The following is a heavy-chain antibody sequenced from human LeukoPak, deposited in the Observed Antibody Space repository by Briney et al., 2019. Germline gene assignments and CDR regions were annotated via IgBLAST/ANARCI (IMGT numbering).Heavy chain of an antibody. CDR3: ARGYSSSWLDY. CDR1: GYTFTSYY. Sequence: ASVKVSCKASGYTFTSYYMHWVRQAPGQGLEWMGRINPNSGGTKYAQKFQGRVTMTTDTSINTAYLELSRLRSDDTAVYYCARGYSSSWLDYWGQGTLVTVSS. D-gene: IGHD6-13*01. V-gene: IGHV1-2*06. CDR2: INPNSGGT. J-gene: IGHJ4*02.